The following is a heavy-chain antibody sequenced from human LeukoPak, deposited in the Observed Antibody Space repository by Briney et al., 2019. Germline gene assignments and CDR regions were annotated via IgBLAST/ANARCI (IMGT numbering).Heavy chain of an antibody. D-gene: IGHD4-17*01. CDR1: GFTFSRFA. V-gene: IGHV3-23*01. J-gene: IGHJ4*02. Sequence: PGGCLRLSCAASGFTFSRFAMSWVRQAPGKGLEWVSAISGSGSDTYYADSVEGRFTVSRDNSKNTLYLQMNSLRPEDTALYYCAKDRYGDYSFESWGQGTLVTVSS. CDR2: ISGSGSDT. CDR3: AKDRYGDYSFES.